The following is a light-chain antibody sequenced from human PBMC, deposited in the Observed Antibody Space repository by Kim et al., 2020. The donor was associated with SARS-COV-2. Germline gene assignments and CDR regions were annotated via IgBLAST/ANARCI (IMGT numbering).Light chain of an antibody. CDR3: QQYSTYPRT. V-gene: IGKV1D-16*01. CDR1: QGISTS. Sequence: ASVGETATITCGASQGISTSLAWYQQKPEKAPKSLLYGASSLQSGVPSRFSGSGSGTDFTLTISSLQPEDFATYYCQQYSTYPRTFGQGTKVDIK. J-gene: IGKJ1*01. CDR2: GAS.